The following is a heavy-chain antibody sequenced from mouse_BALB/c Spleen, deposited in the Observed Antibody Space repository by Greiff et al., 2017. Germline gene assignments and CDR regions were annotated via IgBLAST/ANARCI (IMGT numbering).Heavy chain of an antibody. CDR3: ARGPFWASFDY. Sequence: VQLQQSGAELMKPGASVKISCKATGYTFSSYWIEWVKQRPGHGLEWIGEILPGSGSTNYNEKFKGKATFTADTSSNTAYMQLSSLTSEDSAVYYCARGPFWASFDYWGQGTTLTVSS. J-gene: IGHJ2*01. V-gene: IGHV1-9*01. CDR2: ILPGSGST. D-gene: IGHD6-1*01. CDR1: GYTFSSYW.